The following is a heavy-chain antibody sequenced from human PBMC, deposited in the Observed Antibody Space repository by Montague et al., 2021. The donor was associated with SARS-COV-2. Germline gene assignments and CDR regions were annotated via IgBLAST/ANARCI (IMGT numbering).Heavy chain of an antibody. V-gene: IGHV4-59*13. CDR1: GRSITSNY. D-gene: IGHD2-15*01. CDR3: ARSRSLGSGVSFPSWYFDD. CDR2: INHSGST. Sequence: SETLSLTCTVSGRSITSNYWSWIRQPPGKRLGWIGYINHSGSTSSNPSFRSRVTISVDTSQNQFSLKLSSVTAADTTVYYCARSRSLGSGVSFPSWYFDDWGQGTLVTVTP. J-gene: IGHJ4*02.